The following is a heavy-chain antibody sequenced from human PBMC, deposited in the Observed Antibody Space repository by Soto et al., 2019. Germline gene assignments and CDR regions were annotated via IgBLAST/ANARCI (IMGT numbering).Heavy chain of an antibody. V-gene: IGHV1-18*01. CDR2: INPYNGNT. CDR3: ARDWFGIDY. J-gene: IGHJ4*02. Sequence: QVQLVQSGAKVKKPGASVKVSCKASGYTFTSYGISWVRQAPGQGLEWMGWINPYNGNTNYAQKLQGRVTMTTDTSTNTAYMELRSLRSDATAVYYCARDWFGIDYWGQGTLVTVSS. CDR1: GYTFTSYG. D-gene: IGHD3-16*01.